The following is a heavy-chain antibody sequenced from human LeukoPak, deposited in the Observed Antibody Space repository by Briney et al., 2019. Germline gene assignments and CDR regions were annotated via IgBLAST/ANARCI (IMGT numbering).Heavy chain of an antibody. Sequence: SETLSLTCAVYGGSFSGYYWSWIRQPPGKGLEWVGQINHGGSTNYHPSLKSRVTISVDTSRNQFFLRLSSVTAADTAVYYCASSSAMVTHSFDYWGQGTLVTVSS. CDR1: GGSFSGYY. CDR2: INHGGST. CDR3: ASSSAMVTHSFDY. D-gene: IGHD5-18*01. J-gene: IGHJ4*02. V-gene: IGHV4-34*01.